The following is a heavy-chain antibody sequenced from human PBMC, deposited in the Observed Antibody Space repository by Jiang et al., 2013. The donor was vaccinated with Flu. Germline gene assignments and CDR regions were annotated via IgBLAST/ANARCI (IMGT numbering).Heavy chain of an antibody. CDR3: ARALIGVAGHGPPDY. CDR1: GYNFVTFW. CDR2: IYPGDSET. V-gene: IGHV5-51*01. D-gene: IGHD6-19*01. J-gene: IGHJ4*02. Sequence: PGESLKISCKGSGYNFVTFWIGWVRQMPGKGLEWVAFIYPGDSETRYGPSFQGRVTISADKSVSSAYLQWNSLKASDTANYYCARALIGVAGHGPPDYWGQGTLVTVSS.